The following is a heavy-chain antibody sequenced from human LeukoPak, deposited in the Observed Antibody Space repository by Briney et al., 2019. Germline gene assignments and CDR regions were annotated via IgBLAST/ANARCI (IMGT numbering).Heavy chain of an antibody. CDR2: ISGSGGST. Sequence: GGSLRLSCAAPGFTFSSYAMSWVRQAPGKGLEWVSAISGSGGSTYYAASVKGRFTISRDNSKNTLYLQMNSLRAEDTAVYYCAKDSGWYFDYWGQGTLVTVSS. J-gene: IGHJ4*02. V-gene: IGHV3-23*01. CDR3: AKDSGWYFDY. D-gene: IGHD6-19*01. CDR1: GFTFSSYA.